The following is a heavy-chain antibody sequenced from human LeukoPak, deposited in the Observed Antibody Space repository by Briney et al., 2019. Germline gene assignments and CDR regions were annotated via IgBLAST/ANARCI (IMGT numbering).Heavy chain of an antibody. CDR1: GASISSSY. J-gene: IGHJ3*02. CDR3: VRGYYDSSGSSNTFDI. D-gene: IGHD3-22*01. CDR2: IHYSGNT. Sequence: PSETLSLTCTVSGASISSSYWSWIRQPPGKGLEWIGYIHYSGNTNYTPTLKNRLTMSVDTSKNQFSLKLSSVIAADTAVYYCVRGYYDSSGSSNTFDIWGQGTMVTVSS. V-gene: IGHV4-59*01.